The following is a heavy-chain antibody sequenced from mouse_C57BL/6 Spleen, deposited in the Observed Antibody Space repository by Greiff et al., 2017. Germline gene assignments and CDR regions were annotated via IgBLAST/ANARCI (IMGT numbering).Heavy chain of an antibody. D-gene: IGHD1-1*01. CDR1: GYTFTSYT. CDR2: INPSSGYT. CDR3: TRDGSSYVGAY. V-gene: IGHV1-4*01. J-gene: IGHJ3*01. Sequence: QVQLQQSGAELARPGASVTMSCKASGYTFTSYTMHWVNQRPGQGLEWIGYINPSSGYTNYNQQFKDQATLNADNSSSPAYMKLSSLTSEGSAFYCCTRDGSSYVGAYWGQGTLVTVSA.